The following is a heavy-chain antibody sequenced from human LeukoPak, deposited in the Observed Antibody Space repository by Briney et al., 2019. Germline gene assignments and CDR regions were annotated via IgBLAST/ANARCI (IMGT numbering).Heavy chain of an antibody. CDR3: ARHSKYYYDSSGSYVGYFQH. J-gene: IGHJ1*01. Sequence: SETLSLTCTVSGGSISVYYWSWIRQPPGKGLEWLGYIYYSGSTNYNPSLKSRVTISVDTSKNQFSLKLSSVTAADTAVYYCARHSKYYYDSSGSYVGYFQHWGQGTLVTVSS. CDR1: GGSISVYY. CDR2: IYYSGST. V-gene: IGHV4-59*08. D-gene: IGHD3-22*01.